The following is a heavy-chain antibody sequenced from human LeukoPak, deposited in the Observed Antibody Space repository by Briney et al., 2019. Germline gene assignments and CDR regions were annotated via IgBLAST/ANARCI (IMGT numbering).Heavy chain of an antibody. CDR2: VYYDGTS. J-gene: IGHJ4*02. Sequence: SETLSLTCTVSGGSINSHSYYWGWIRQPPGKWLEWIGSVYYDGTSYSNPSLKTRVGVFVDTSRDQFSLDLDFVTAADTALYYCVRHISTNTGYFDSCGQGPLVSVSS. CDR1: GGSINSHSYY. D-gene: IGHD5-24*01. CDR3: VRHISTNTGYFDS. V-gene: IGHV4-39*01.